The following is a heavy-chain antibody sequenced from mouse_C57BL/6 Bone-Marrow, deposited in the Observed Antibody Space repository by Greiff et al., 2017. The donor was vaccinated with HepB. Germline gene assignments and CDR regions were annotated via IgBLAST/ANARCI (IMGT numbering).Heavy chain of an antibody. CDR1: GYTFTSYW. CDR2: IDPSDSYT. CDR3: AGDPHDFDY. J-gene: IGHJ2*01. V-gene: IGHV1-50*01. Sequence: VQLQQPGAELVKPGASVKLSCKASGYTFTSYWMQWVKQRPGQGLEWIGEIDPSDSYTNYNQKFKGKATLTVDTSSSTAYMQLSSLTSEDAAVYYCAGDPHDFDYWGQGTTLTVSS.